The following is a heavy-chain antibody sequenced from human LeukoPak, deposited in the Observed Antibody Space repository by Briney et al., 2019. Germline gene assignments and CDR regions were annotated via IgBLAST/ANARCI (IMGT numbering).Heavy chain of an antibody. D-gene: IGHD4-23*01. CDR1: GGSISSYY. Sequence: SETPSLTCTVSGGSISSYYWSWIRQPPGKGLEWIGYIYYSGSTNYNPSLKSRVTISVDTSKNQFSLKLSSVTAADTAVYYCARALYGGNSFDYWGQGTLVTVSS. CDR2: IYYSGST. CDR3: ARALYGGNSFDY. J-gene: IGHJ4*02. V-gene: IGHV4-59*01.